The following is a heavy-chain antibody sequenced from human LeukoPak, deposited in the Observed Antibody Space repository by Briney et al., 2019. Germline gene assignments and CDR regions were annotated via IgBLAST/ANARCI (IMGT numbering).Heavy chain of an antibody. V-gene: IGHV1-2*02. CDR1: GYTFTGYY. CDR3: ARGTLIVVVPHWYFDL. CDR2: INPNSGGT. J-gene: IGHJ2*01. D-gene: IGHD3-22*01. Sequence: ASVKVSYKASGYTFTGYYMHWVRQAPGQGLEWMGWINPNSGGTNYAQKFQGRVTMTRDTSISTAYMELSRLRSDDTAVYYCARGTLIVVVPHWYFDLWGRGTLVTVSS.